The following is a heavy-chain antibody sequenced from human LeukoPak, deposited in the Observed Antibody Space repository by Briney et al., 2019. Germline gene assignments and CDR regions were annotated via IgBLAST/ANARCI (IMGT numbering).Heavy chain of an antibody. V-gene: IGHV3-7*01. CDR1: GLTFSSRW. J-gene: IGHJ5*02. CDR2: IQPDGSEQ. Sequence: GGSLRLSCAASGLTFSSRWVSWVRQAPGKGLEWVGNIQPDGSEQYPVDSVKGRFTISRDNARNSLFLQMNSLRVEDTAVYYCASQSYARFDPWGQGTLVTVSS. CDR3: ASQSYARFDP. D-gene: IGHD3-16*01.